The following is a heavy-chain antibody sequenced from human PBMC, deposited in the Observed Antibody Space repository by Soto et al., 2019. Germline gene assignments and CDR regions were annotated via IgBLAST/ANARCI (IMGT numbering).Heavy chain of an antibody. CDR3: AKDNGPYYYYGMDV. CDR1: GFTFDDYT. Sequence: LRLSCAASGFTFDDYTMHWVRQAPGKGLEWVSLISWDGGSTYYADSVKSRFTISRDNSKNSLYLQMKSLRTEDTALYYCAKDNGPYYYYGMDVWGQGTTVTV. J-gene: IGHJ6*02. CDR2: ISWDGGST. V-gene: IGHV3-43*01.